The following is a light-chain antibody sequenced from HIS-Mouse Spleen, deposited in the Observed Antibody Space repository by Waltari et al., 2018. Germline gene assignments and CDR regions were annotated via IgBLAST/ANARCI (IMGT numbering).Light chain of an antibody. Sequence: QSALTQPASVSGSPGQSITISSTGTSSDVGGYNYVSWYQQHPGKAPKLMIYEGSKRPSGVSNRFSGSKSGNTASLTISGLQAEDEADYYCCSYAGSSTVVFGGGTKLTVL. V-gene: IGLV2-23*01. CDR3: CSYAGSSTVV. CDR2: EGS. CDR1: SSDVGGYNY. J-gene: IGLJ2*01.